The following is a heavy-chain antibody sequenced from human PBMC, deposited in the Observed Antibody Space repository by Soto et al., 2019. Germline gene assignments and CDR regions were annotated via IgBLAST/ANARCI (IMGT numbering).Heavy chain of an antibody. V-gene: IGHV4-30-4*01. J-gene: IGHJ4*02. CDR2: IYYSGNT. D-gene: IGHD3-16*01. CDR1: GGSTSSDDY. Sequence: TSETLSLTCTVSGGSTSSDDYWSWIRQPPGKGLEWIGHIYYSGNTDYNPSLKSRLAISIDTSKNQFSLKLSSVTAADTAVYFCAREGGESSDGLYYFDSWGQGSLVTVSS. CDR3: AREGGESSDGLYYFDS.